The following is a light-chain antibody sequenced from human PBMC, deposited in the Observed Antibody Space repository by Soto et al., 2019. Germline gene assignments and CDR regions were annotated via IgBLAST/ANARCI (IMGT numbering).Light chain of an antibody. CDR1: KRVGST. CDR2: DTY. J-gene: IGKJ4*01. V-gene: IGKV3-15*01. CDR3: QCFKRWPPA. Sequence: DIVLTQSPAAMSVSPGERATLSCWASKRVGSTLNWNQQKPGQSPRLLIYDTYIRATGIPAMFRGSGSGTEFNLNIASLQSEDFGVYYCQCFKRWPPAFGGGTKLEI.